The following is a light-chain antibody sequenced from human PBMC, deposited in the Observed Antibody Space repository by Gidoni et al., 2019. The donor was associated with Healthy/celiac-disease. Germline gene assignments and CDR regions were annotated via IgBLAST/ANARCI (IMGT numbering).Light chain of an antibody. V-gene: IGKV3-20*01. J-gene: IGKJ4*01. Sequence: VVTHTPGTRSLSPGERATLSCRYSQSVSSSYLAWYQQKPGQAPRLLIYGASSRATGIPDRFSGSGSGTDFTLTISRLEPEDFAVYYCQQYCSSPLTFGGGTKVEIK. CDR3: QQYCSSPLT. CDR1: QSVSSSY. CDR2: GAS.